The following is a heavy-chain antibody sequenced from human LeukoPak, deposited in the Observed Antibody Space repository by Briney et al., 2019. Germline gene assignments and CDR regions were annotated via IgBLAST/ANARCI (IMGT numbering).Heavy chain of an antibody. CDR2: IYYSGST. V-gene: IGHV4-61*01. CDR1: GGSISSSSYY. CDR3: ARSRPPPYWYYYMDV. Sequence: PSETLSLTCTVSGGSISSSSYYWSWIRQPPGKGLEWIGYIYYSGSTNYNPSLNSRVTISVDTSKNQFSLNLSSVTAADTAVYYCARSRPPPYWYYYMDVWGKGTTVTVSS. J-gene: IGHJ6*03.